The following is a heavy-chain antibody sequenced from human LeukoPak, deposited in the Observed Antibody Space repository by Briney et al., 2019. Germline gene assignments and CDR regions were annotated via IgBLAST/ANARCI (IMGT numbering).Heavy chain of an antibody. CDR1: GFTVSSNY. D-gene: IGHD3-9*01. CDR3: ARVRPVLTGYFDY. V-gene: IGHV3-53*01. J-gene: IGHJ4*02. Sequence: GGSLRLSCAASGFTVSSNYMSWVRQAPGKGLEWVSVIYSGGSTYYADSVKGRFTISRDNSKNTLYLQMNSLRAEDTAVYYCARVRPVLTGYFDYWGQGTLVIVSS. CDR2: IYSGGST.